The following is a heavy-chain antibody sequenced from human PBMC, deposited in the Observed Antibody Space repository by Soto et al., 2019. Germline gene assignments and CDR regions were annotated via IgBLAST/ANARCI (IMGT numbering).Heavy chain of an antibody. V-gene: IGHV3-7*03. CDR3: KTDGSHFGLHG. Sequence: EGSLRRSCAASGLTFSSYWMSGGRQAPGKGLEWVANIKTDGSEKYYMDSVRGRFTTSRHNARNFFFLQMNSLTSPDTAVYYGKTDGSHFGLHGWG. CDR1: GLTFSSYW. CDR2: IKTDGSEK. D-gene: IGHD3-10*01. J-gene: IGHJ6*02.